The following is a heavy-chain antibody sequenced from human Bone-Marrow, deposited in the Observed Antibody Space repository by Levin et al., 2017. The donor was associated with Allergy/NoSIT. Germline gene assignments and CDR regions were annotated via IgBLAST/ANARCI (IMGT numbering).Heavy chain of an antibody. CDR2: IKHDGSEK. Sequence: PGGSLRLSCAASGFTFNRFSMTWVRQTPGKGLEWVANIKHDGSEKHYVESVKGRFTISRDNAKNSLYLQMNGMRAEDTAVYYCARDRGKYCADGVCYSGSWFDPWGQGTLVTVSS. V-gene: IGHV3-7*01. D-gene: IGHD2-8*01. CDR1: GFTFNRFS. J-gene: IGHJ5*02. CDR3: ARDRGKYCADGVCYSGSWFDP.